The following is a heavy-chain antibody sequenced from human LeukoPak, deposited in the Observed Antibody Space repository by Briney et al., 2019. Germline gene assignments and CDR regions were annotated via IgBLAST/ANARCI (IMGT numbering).Heavy chain of an antibody. Sequence: SETLSLTCIVSGGSISSYYWSWVRQPPGKGLEWIGYIYYSGNTNYNPPLKSRVTISVDTSKNQFSLNLSSVTAADTAVYYCARGGAGGFDQWGQGTLVTVSS. V-gene: IGHV4-59*01. CDR2: IYYSGNT. CDR1: GGSISSYY. J-gene: IGHJ4*02. CDR3: ARGGAGGFDQ. D-gene: IGHD3-16*01.